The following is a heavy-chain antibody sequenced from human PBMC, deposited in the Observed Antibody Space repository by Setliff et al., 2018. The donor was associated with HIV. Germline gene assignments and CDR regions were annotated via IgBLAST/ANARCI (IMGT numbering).Heavy chain of an antibody. J-gene: IGHJ2*01. CDR2: FHYRGSP. Sequence: ETLSLTCTVSGDSINNYHWSWIRQPPGEGLEFLGFFHYRGSPIYNPSLKSRVNISVDTSKNQFSLNLTSVTAADTAVYYCARSVARDYWYFGHWGRGTLVTVSS. V-gene: IGHV4-59*01. D-gene: IGHD6-6*01. CDR1: GDSINNYH. CDR3: ARSVARDYWYFGH.